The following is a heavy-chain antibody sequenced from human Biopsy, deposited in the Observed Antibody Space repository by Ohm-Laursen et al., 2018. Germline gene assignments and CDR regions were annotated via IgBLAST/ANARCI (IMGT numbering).Heavy chain of an antibody. J-gene: IGHJ5*02. CDR1: GGSISSSTTYY. Sequence: GTLSLTCTVSGGSISSSTTYYWAWLRQPPGKGLEWIGSIYNTEATFYNPSLKSRVTISVDTSTNQFSLKVSSVTAADTALYFCARHPTGFWFDPWGHGTLVTVSS. CDR2: IYNTEAT. V-gene: IGHV4-39*01. CDR3: ARHPTGFWFDP.